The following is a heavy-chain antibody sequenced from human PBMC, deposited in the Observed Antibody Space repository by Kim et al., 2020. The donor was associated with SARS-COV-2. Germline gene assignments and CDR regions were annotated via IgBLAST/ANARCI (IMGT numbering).Heavy chain of an antibody. CDR2: IHYSGNT. CDR1: GGSISSNNYY. CDR3: ARTIAAAGTTGLVTFDY. Sequence: SETLSLTCTVSGGSISSNNYYWGWIRQPPGKGLEWIGTIHYSGNTYYNPSVKSRVTISVDTSKNQFSLKLSSVTAAETAVYYCARTIAAAGTTGLVTFDYWGQGTVVAVSS. V-gene: IGHV4-39*01. J-gene: IGHJ4*02. D-gene: IGHD6-13*01.